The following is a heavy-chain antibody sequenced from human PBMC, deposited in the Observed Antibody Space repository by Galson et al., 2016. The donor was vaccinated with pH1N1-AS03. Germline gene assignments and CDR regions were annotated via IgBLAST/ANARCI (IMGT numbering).Heavy chain of an antibody. CDR3: ARNGVLTGYHATGRERVDY. D-gene: IGHD3-9*01. CDR2: IYYTGIT. CDR1: GGSLSGHY. Sequence: SETLSLTCTVSGGSLSGHYWSWFRQPPGKGLEWIGYIYYTGITNYNPSLESRLTISIDRSKNQISLTLGSVTAADTAMYYCARNGVLTGYHATGRERVDYWGQGTLVIVSS. V-gene: IGHV4-59*11. J-gene: IGHJ4*02.